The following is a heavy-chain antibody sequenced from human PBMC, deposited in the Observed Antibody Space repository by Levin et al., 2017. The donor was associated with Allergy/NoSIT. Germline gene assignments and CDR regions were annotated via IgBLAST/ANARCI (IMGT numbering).Heavy chain of an antibody. V-gene: IGHV3-48*03. CDR2: ISSTGSTI. J-gene: IGHJ4*02. CDR3: ARQLGNFWSGYNYFDY. Sequence: SCAASGFTFSCYEMNWVRRAPGKGLAWVSYISSTGSTIYSADSVKGRFTIPRDNAKNSLYLHMNSLRAEDTAVYYCARQLGNFWSGYNYFDYWGQGTLVTVSS. CDR1: GFTFSCYE. D-gene: IGHD3-3*01.